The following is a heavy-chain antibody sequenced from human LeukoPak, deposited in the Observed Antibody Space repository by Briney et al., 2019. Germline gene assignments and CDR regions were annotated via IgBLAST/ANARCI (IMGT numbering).Heavy chain of an antibody. CDR1: GGSISSSSYY. V-gene: IGHV4-39*07. J-gene: IGHJ5*02. D-gene: IGHD1-20*01. CDR2: INHSGST. Sequence: SETLSLTCTVSGGSISSSSYYWGWIRQPPGKGLEWIGEINHSGSTNYNPSLKSRVTISVDTSKNQFSLKLSSVTAADTAVYYCARASNWNGNWFDPWGQGTLVTVSS. CDR3: ARASNWNGNWFDP.